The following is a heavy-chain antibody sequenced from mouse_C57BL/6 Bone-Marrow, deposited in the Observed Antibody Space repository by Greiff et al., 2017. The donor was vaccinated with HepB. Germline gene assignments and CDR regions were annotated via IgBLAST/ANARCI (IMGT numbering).Heavy chain of an antibody. J-gene: IGHJ2*01. CDR2: ISYDGSN. D-gene: IGHD1-1*01. CDR1: GYSITSGYY. V-gene: IGHV3-6*01. Sequence: EVQLVESGPGLVKPSQSLSLTCSVTGYSITSGYYWNWIRQFPGNKLEWMGYISYDGSNNYNPSLKNRISITRDTSKNQFFLKLNSVTTEDTATYYCARDLGVVATDYWGQGTTLTVSS. CDR3: ARDLGVVATDY.